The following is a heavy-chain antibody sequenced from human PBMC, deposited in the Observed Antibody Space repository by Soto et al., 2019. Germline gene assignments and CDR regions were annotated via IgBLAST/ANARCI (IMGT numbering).Heavy chain of an antibody. CDR1: GGTFSSYT. CDR3: ASPAESIAARRHYIDY. V-gene: IGHV1-69*02. D-gene: IGHD6-6*01. Sequence: QVQLVQSGAEVKKPGSSVKVSCKASGGTFSSYTISWVRQAPGQGLEWMGRIIPILGIANYAQKFQGRVTITEDKSTSTAYMKLSSLRSEDTAVYYCASPAESIAARRHYIDYWGQGTLVPVS. J-gene: IGHJ4*02. CDR2: IIPILGIA.